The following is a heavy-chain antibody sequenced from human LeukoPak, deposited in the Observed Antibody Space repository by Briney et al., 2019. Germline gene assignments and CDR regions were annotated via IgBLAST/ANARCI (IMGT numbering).Heavy chain of an antibody. J-gene: IGHJ4*02. CDR3: ARDLYYDRGRMVDY. V-gene: IGHV3-48*04. Sequence: PGGSLRLSCAASGFTFSSYAMSWVRQAPGKGLEWVSYISSSGSTIYYADSVKGRFTISRDNAKNSLYLQMNSLRAEDTAVYYCARDLYYDRGRMVDYWGQGTLVTVSS. CDR1: GFTFSSYA. CDR2: ISSSGSTI. D-gene: IGHD3-22*01.